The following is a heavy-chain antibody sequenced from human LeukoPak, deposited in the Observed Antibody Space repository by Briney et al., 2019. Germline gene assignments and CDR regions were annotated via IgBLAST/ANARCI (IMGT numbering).Heavy chain of an antibody. Sequence: SSETLSLTCTLSGGSIISGDYYWSWIRQPPGKGLEWIGYIYYSRSTYYNPSLKSRVTISVDTSKNQLSLKLSSVTAADTAVYYCARVIFLEWFTDYWGQGTLVTVSS. CDR3: ARVIFLEWFTDY. J-gene: IGHJ4*02. CDR2: IYYSRST. V-gene: IGHV4-30-4*01. D-gene: IGHD3-3*01. CDR1: GGSIISGDYY.